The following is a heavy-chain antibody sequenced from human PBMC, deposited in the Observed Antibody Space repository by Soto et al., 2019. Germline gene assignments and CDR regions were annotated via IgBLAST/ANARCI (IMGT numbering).Heavy chain of an antibody. Sequence: SETLSLACTVSVGSISSYYWSWIRQRAGKGLEWIGRIYTSGSTNYNPSLRSRVTMSVDTSKNQFSLKLSSVTAADTAVYYCARDLLYSSSWYGIPFDYWGQGTLVTSPQ. V-gene: IGHV4-4*07. CDR1: VGSISSYY. D-gene: IGHD6-13*01. CDR2: IYTSGST. J-gene: IGHJ4*02. CDR3: ARDLLYSSSWYGIPFDY.